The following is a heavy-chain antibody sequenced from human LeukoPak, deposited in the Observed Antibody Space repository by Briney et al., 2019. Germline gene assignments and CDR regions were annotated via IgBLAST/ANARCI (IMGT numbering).Heavy chain of an antibody. V-gene: IGHV4-39*01. CDR1: GGSISSSSYY. D-gene: IGHD1-20*01. J-gene: IGHJ4*02. Sequence: SETLSLTCTVSGGSISSSSYYWGWIRQPPGKGLECIGSIYYSGSTYYNPSLKSRVTISVDTSKNQFSLKLSSVTAADTAVYYCARQPSDRITGTTGGQFDYWGQGTLVTVSS. CDR2: IYYSGST. CDR3: ARQPSDRITGTTGGQFDY.